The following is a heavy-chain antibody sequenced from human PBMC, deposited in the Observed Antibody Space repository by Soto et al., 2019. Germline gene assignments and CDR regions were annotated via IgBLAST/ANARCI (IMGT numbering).Heavy chain of an antibody. Sequence: GGSLRLSCVASGFTFSDYYMSWIRQAPGKGLEWVSYISGSSSKTNYADSVKGRFTISRDNAKNTLYLQMNSLRDEDTAVYYCARTASLDYWGQGTLVTVSS. CDR3: ARTASLDY. CDR2: ISGSSSKT. V-gene: IGHV3-11*06. CDR1: GFTFSDYY. J-gene: IGHJ4*02.